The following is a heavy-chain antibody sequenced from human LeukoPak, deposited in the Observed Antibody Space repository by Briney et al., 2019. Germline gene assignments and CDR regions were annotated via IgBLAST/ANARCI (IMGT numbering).Heavy chain of an antibody. CDR3: ARDSSVAHSGNYLYNWFGP. J-gene: IGHJ5*02. CDR1: GDSISSSSYY. V-gene: IGHV4-39*07. Sequence: SETLSLTCSVFGDSISSSSYYWGWIRQPPGKGLEWIGSFHYNGITFYNPSLKSRVTISLDTSKNQFSLKLTSVTAADTAVYYCARDSSVAHSGNYLYNWFGPWGQGTLVTVSS. CDR2: FHYNGIT. D-gene: IGHD3-10*01.